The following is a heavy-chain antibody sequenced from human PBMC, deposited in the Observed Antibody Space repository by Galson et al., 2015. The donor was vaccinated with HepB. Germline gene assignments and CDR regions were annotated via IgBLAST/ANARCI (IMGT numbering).Heavy chain of an antibody. J-gene: IGHJ4*02. D-gene: IGHD3-16*01. Sequence: ETLSLTCSVSGGSVTSGSYYWSWIRQPPGKGLEWIGYSYYSGSTDYNPSLKSRVTISVDTSKNQFSLKLSSVTAADTAVYYCARDAAAHGLGFDYWGQGTLVTVSS. CDR1: GGSVTSGSYY. V-gene: IGHV4-61*01. CDR2: SYYSGST. CDR3: ARDAAAHGLGFDY.